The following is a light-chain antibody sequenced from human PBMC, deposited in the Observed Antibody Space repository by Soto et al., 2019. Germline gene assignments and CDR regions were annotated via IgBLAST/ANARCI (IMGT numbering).Light chain of an antibody. V-gene: IGKV3-20*01. J-gene: IGKJ5*01. Sequence: IVGSQSAGTLSLSPRDRAALSCRASQSVSSNYLAWYQLKPGQAPRLLIYDASTRATGIPDRVSGSGSGTDFTLTISRLEPEDFAVYSCHQYGRSPRTVGQGARPDIK. CDR3: HQYGRSPRT. CDR2: DAS. CDR1: QSVSSNY.